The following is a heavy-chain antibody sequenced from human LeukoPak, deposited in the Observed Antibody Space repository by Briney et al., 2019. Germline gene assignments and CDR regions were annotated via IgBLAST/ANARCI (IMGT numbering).Heavy chain of an antibody. J-gene: IGHJ5*02. CDR1: GFTFTSSA. CDR2: IVVGSGNT. CDR3: AREGGSSSWSATAFDWFDP. V-gene: IGHV1-58*02. Sequence: ASVKVSCKASGFTFTSSAMQWVRQARGQRLEWIGWIVVGSGNTNYAQKFQERVTITRDMSTSTAYMELSSLRSEDTAVYYCAREGGSSSWSATAFDWFDPWGQGTLVTVSS. D-gene: IGHD6-13*01.